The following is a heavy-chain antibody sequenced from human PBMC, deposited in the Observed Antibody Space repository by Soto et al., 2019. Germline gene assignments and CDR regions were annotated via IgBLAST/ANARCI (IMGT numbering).Heavy chain of an antibody. CDR1: GGSFRNYY. CDR2: VNHSGEA. V-gene: IGHV4-34*01. J-gene: IGHJ5*02. Sequence: SETLSLTCGVYGGSFRNYYWIWVRQPPGKGLEWIGEVNHSGEATYNPSLQSRVSISLDTSNNHFSLKMTSVTAEDTAVYYCARHQAKSWFDPWGQGTLVTVSS. CDR3: ARHQAKSWFDP.